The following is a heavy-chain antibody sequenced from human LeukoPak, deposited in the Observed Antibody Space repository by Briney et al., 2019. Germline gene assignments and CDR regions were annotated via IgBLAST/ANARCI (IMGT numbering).Heavy chain of an antibody. D-gene: IGHD3-22*01. V-gene: IGHV4-59*08. J-gene: IGHJ6*03. CDR2: IYYSGST. CDR3: ARHTNYYDSSGYPTYYMDV. CDR1: GGSISSYY. Sequence: SETLSLTSTVSGGSISSYYWSWIRQPPGKGVEWIGYIYYSGSTNYNPSLKSRVTISVDTSKNQFSLKLSSVTAADTAVYYCARHTNYYDSSGYPTYYMDVWGKATTVTVSS.